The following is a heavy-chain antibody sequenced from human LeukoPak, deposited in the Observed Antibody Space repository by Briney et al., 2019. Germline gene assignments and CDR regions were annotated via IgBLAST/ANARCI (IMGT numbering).Heavy chain of an antibody. J-gene: IGHJ4*02. V-gene: IGHV3-74*01. CDR3: ASRDYGDYGGLGY. CDR2: INSDGSST. Sequence: GGSLRLSCAASGFTFSSYWMHWVRQAPGKGLVWVSRINSDGSSTSYADSVKGRFTISRDNAKNTLYLQMNSLRAEDTAVYYCASRDYGDYGGLGYWGQGTLVTVSS. CDR1: GFTFSSYW. D-gene: IGHD4-17*01.